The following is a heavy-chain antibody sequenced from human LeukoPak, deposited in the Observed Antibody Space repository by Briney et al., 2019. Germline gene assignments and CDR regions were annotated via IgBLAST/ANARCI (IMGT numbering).Heavy chain of an antibody. CDR2: INDSGST. Sequence: PSETLLLTGAFIGVSFSVYYWSWIHQPPGKGLDWIGEINDSGSTNYNESLKSRVTISVDTSKNQFSLKLSYVPAADTDVYDCARGRAPYICGDLDYWGQGTLVTVSS. V-gene: IGHV4-34*01. CDR3: ARGRAPYICGDLDY. J-gene: IGHJ4*02. CDR1: GVSFSVYY. D-gene: IGHD2-21*02.